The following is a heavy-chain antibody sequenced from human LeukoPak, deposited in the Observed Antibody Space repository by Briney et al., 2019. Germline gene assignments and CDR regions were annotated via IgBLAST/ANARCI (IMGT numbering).Heavy chain of an antibody. V-gene: IGHV3-7*01. CDR2: IKQGGRDK. CDR1: GFTFSSYW. CDR3: ARVPYSSRFDY. J-gene: IGHJ4*02. Sequence: GGSLRLSCAASGFTFSSYWMSWVRQAPGKGLECVANIKQGGRDKYYVHSVKGRFTISRDKAKNSLYLKMNSLRAEDTAVYYCARVPYSSRFDYWGKGTMVS. D-gene: IGHD6-13*01.